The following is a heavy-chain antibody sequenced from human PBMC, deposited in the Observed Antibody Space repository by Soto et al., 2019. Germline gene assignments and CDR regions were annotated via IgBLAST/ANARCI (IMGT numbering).Heavy chain of an antibody. Sequence: EVQLVESGGGLVQPGRSLRLSCAASGFTFDDYAMHWVRQAPGKGLEWVSGIRWNSGSIGYADSVKGRFTISRDNAKNSLYLQMNSLRAEDTALYYCAKDRITYSSGWYDYWGQGTLVTVSS. CDR3: AKDRITYSSGWYDY. V-gene: IGHV3-9*01. CDR1: GFTFDDYA. D-gene: IGHD6-19*01. CDR2: IRWNSGSI. J-gene: IGHJ4*02.